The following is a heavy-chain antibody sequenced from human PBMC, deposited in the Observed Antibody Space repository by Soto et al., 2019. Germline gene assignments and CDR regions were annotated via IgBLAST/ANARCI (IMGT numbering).Heavy chain of an antibody. D-gene: IGHD4-4*01. V-gene: IGHV4-61*01. CDR1: GGSVSSGTYY. CDR3: AREDYSISSRFDS. Sequence: QVQLQESGPGLVKPSETLSLICTVSGGSVSSGTYYWSWIRQPPGKGLQWIGHIYYSGNTNYNPSLKSRVTISVDTSKNQFSLNLRSVTAADTAEYYCAREDYSISSRFDSWGQGTLVTVSS. CDR2: IYYSGNT. J-gene: IGHJ5*01.